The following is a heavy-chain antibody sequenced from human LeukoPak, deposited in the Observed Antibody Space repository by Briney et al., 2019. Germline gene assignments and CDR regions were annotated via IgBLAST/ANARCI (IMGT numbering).Heavy chain of an antibody. D-gene: IGHD5-18*01. CDR2: ISAGGGST. J-gene: IGHJ4*02. V-gene: IGHV3-23*01. CDR3: AKRIRDTAMAYFDY. CDR1: GFTFSSYA. Sequence: PGGSLRLSCAASGFTFSSYAMSWVRQAPGKGLEWVSAISAGGGSTYYADSVKSRFTISRDISKNTLYLQMNSLRAEDTAVYYCAKRIRDTAMAYFDYWGQGTLVTVSS.